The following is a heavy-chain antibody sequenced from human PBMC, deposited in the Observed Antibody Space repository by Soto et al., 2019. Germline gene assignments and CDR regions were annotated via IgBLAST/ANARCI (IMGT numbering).Heavy chain of an antibody. CDR1: GGSVSTNSAT. D-gene: IGHD2-15*01. J-gene: IGHJ3*01. CDR3: ARAAVAFDAFDL. Sequence: SQTVSLTGVICGGSVSTNSATWNWIRQSPSRGLEWLGRTYLRSKWYNEYAVSVKSRIAIRPDTSKNLFSLQLSSVTPEDTAVYFCARAAVAFDAFDLWGQGTVVTVSS. V-gene: IGHV6-1*01. CDR2: TYLRSKWYN.